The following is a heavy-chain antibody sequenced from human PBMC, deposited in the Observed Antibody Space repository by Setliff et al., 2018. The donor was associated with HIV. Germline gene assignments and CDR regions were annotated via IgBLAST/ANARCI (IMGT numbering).Heavy chain of an antibody. J-gene: IGHJ4*02. V-gene: IGHV4-34*01. Sequence: SETLSLTCAVYGGSFSGYYWSWIRQPPGKGLEWIGKINHGGSTNYNMSLWSRVTISLDASRNQFSLELISVTAADTAVYYCAGGPGTTSIDYWAQGTLVTVSS. CDR3: AGGPGTTSIDY. CDR1: GGSFSGYY. D-gene: IGHD1-26*01. CDR2: INHGGST.